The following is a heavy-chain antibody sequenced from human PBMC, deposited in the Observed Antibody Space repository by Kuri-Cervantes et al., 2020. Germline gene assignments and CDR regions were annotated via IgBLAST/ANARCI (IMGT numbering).Heavy chain of an antibody. CDR1: GFTFSSYW. Sequence: GGSLRLSCAASGFTFSSYWMSWVRQAPGKGLEWVANIKQDGSEKYYVDSVKGRFTISGDNAKNSLYLQMNSLGPEDTAVYYCARPQRPHSGTYSGWDYWGQGTLVTVSS. J-gene: IGHJ4*02. D-gene: IGHD1-26*01. CDR2: IKQDGSEK. V-gene: IGHV3-7*01. CDR3: ARPQRPHSGTYSGWDY.